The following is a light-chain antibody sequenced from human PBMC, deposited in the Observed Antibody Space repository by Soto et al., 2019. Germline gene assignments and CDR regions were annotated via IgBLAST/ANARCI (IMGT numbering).Light chain of an antibody. CDR1: SSDVGGYNY. J-gene: IGLJ1*01. Sequence: QSALTQPPSASGSPGQSVTISCTGTSSDVGGYNYVSWYQHHPGKAPKLMIYEVSKRPSGVPDRFSGSKSANTASLTVSGLQAVDEADYYCSSYACGNNLYVFGTGTKVTVL. CDR3: SSYACGNNLYV. V-gene: IGLV2-8*01. CDR2: EVS.